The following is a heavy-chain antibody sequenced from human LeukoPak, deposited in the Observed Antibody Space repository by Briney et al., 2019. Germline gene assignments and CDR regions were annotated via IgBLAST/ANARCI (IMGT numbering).Heavy chain of an antibody. CDR2: ISHDGSNK. CDR3: AKDLSKQQPADY. V-gene: IGHV3-30*18. Sequence: GGSLRLSCAASGFTFRSYGMHWVRQAPGKGLEWVAVISHDGSNKYYADSVKGRFTISRDNSKNTLYLQMNSLRAEDTAVYYCAKDLSKQQPADYWGQGTLVTVSS. J-gene: IGHJ4*02. CDR1: GFTFRSYG. D-gene: IGHD6-13*01.